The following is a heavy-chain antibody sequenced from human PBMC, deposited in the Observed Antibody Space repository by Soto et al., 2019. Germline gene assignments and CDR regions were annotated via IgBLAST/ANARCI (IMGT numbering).Heavy chain of an antibody. CDR3: ARDIRVATDYTIYWYFDL. J-gene: IGHJ2*01. Sequence: SVKVSCKASGGTFSSYAISWVRQAPGQGLEWMGGIIPIFGTANYAQKFQGRVTITADESTSTAYMELSSLRSEDTAVYYCARDIRVATDYTIYWYFDLWGRGTLVTVSS. D-gene: IGHD5-12*01. V-gene: IGHV1-69*13. CDR1: GGTFSSYA. CDR2: IIPIFGTA.